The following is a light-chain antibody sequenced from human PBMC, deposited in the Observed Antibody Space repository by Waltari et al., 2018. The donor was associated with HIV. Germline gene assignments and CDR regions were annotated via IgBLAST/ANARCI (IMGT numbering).Light chain of an antibody. Sequence: QSVLTQPPSASGTPGQRVTISCSGSSSTVGRASVSWYRQFPGTAPKLLIYNTNQRPSGVPDRFSGSKSGTSASLAISGLQSDDESVYYCAAWDDSLNGPLFGGGTQLTVL. J-gene: IGLJ2*01. V-gene: IGLV1-44*01. CDR2: NTN. CDR1: SSTVGRAS. CDR3: AAWDDSLNGPL.